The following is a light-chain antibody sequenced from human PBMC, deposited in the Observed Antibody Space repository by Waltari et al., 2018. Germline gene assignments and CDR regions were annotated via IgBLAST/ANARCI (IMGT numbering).Light chain of an antibody. CDR3: QKYGTLPAT. CDR1: QSVSRT. V-gene: IGKV3-20*01. J-gene: IGKJ1*01. CDR2: DAS. Sequence: EIVLTQSPDTLSLSPGAKATLSCRAGQSVSRTLAWYQQKPGQAPRLRIYDASSRATGVPDRFSGSGSGTDFSLTISRLEPEDFAVYYCQKYGTLPATFGQGTKVEIK.